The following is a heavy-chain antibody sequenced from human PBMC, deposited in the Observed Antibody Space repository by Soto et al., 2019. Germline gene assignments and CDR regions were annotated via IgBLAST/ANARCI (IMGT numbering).Heavy chain of an antibody. CDR2: IYHSGSR. V-gene: IGHV4-4*02. D-gene: IGHD2-21*01. J-gene: IGHJ4*01. Sequence: QVQLQESGPGLVKPSESLSLTCDVSGASVQSNWWSWVRQPPGRDLEWIAEIYHSGSRNYNPSLRSRATILLDESNNRLSLSLHSVTAAGTAVYYCVRHMGVARTRGFDYWGHGTLVTVSS. CDR1: GASVQSNW. CDR3: VRHMGVARTRGFDY.